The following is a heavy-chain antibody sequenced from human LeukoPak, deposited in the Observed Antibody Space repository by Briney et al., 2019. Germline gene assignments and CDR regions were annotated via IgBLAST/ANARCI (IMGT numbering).Heavy chain of an antibody. CDR2: IYHSGST. CDR1: GGSISSGGYS. J-gene: IGHJ3*02. D-gene: IGHD4-23*01. V-gene: IGHV4-30-2*01. Sequence: SQTLSLTCAVSGGSISSGGYSWSWIRQPPGKGLEWIGYIYHSGSTYYNPSLKSRVTISVDRSKNQFSLKLSSVTAADTAVYYCARGRGTYGGNSGAFDIWGQGTMVTVSS. CDR3: ARGRGTYGGNSGAFDI.